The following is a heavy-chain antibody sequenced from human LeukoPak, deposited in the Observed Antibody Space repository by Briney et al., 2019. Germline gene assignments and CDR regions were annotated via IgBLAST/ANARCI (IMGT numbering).Heavy chain of an antibody. CDR1: GVTFSSYS. J-gene: IGHJ4*02. V-gene: IGHV3-21*01. Sequence: GGSLRLSCAASGVTFSSYSMNWVRQAPGKGLDWVSSISSSSSYIYYADSVKGRFTISRDNAKNSLYLQMNSLRAEDTAVYYCATNYYDSSGYYGGDWGQGTLVTVST. CDR2: ISSSSSYI. D-gene: IGHD3-22*01. CDR3: ATNYYDSSGYYGGD.